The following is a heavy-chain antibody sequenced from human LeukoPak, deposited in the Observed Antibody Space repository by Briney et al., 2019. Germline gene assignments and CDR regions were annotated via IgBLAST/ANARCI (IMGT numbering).Heavy chain of an antibody. CDR3: ARITMVRGVTQFDP. D-gene: IGHD3-10*01. Sequence: GGSLRLSCAASGFTFSSYSMNWVRQAPGKGLEWVSSISSSSSYIYYADSVKGRFTISRDNAKNSLYLRMNSLRAEDTAVYYCARITMVRGVTQFDPWGQGTLVTVSS. CDR2: ISSSSSYI. J-gene: IGHJ5*02. CDR1: GFTFSSYS. V-gene: IGHV3-21*01.